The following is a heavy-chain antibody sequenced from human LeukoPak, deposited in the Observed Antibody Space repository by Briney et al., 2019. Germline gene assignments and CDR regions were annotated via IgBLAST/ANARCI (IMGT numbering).Heavy chain of an antibody. CDR3: ARGHYSGSYQPFDY. D-gene: IGHD1-26*01. J-gene: IGHJ4*02. Sequence: SETLSLTCAVYGGSFSGYYWSWIRQPPGKGLEWIGEINHSGSTSYNPSLKSRVTISVDTSKNQFSLKLSSVTAADTAVYYCARGHYSGSYQPFDYWGQGTLVTVSS. CDR2: INHSGST. CDR1: GGSFSGYY. V-gene: IGHV4-34*01.